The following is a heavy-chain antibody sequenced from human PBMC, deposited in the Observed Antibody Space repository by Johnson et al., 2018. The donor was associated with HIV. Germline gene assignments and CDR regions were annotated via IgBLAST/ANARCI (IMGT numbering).Heavy chain of an antibody. V-gene: IGHV3-30*04. CDR3: ARERPILGWLPAHRAFDL. J-gene: IGHJ3*01. CDR1: GFSFSSYA. D-gene: IGHD3-3*01. CDR2: VSYDGSNK. Sequence: QVQLMESGGGVVQPGRSLRLSCAASGFSFSSYALHWVRQAPGKGLEWVAVVSYDGSNKYYGDSVKGRFTISRDTSKNTLSLPMNSLRGEDTAVYYCARERPILGWLPAHRAFDLGGQGTLVTVSS.